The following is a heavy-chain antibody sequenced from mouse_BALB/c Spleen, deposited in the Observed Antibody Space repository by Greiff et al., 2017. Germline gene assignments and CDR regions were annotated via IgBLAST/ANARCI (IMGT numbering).Heavy chain of an antibody. D-gene: IGHD2-4*01. CDR1: GYTFTDYE. V-gene: IGHV1-15*01. CDR2: IDPETGGT. J-gene: IGHJ3*01. Sequence: QVQLKQSGAELVRPGASVTLSCKASGYTFTDYEMHWVKQTPVHGLEWIGAIDPETGGTAYNQKFKGKATLTADKSSSTAYMELRSLTSEDSAVYYCTRRKITTFAYWGQGTLVTVSA. CDR3: TRRKITTFAY.